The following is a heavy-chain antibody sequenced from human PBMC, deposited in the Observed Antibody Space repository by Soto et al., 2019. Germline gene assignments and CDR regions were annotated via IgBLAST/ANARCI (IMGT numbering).Heavy chain of an antibody. J-gene: IGHJ4*02. CDR3: ARDVAMPTGLGLGY. CDR1: GFAFTNYG. D-gene: IGHD6-19*01. Sequence: GGSLRLSCAASGFAFTNYGIRWVRQAPGKGLEWVAHISNDGSKKFYGDSVKGRFTISRDNSENTVYLQMTSLRPDDTAVFYCARDVAMPTGLGLGYWGQGTLVTVSS. V-gene: IGHV3-30*03. CDR2: ISNDGSKK.